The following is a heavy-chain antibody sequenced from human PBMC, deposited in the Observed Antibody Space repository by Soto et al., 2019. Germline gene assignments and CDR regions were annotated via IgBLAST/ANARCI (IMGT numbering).Heavy chain of an antibody. CDR1: GGSVSSGNNY. CDR3: GRDRGASIGGVYYYYGRAV. CDR2: IYYSGST. J-gene: IGHJ6*02. D-gene: IGHD3-16*01. V-gene: IGHV4-61*01. Sequence: QVQLQESGPGLVKPSETLSLTCSVSGGSVSSGNNYWSWIRQPPGKGLEWIGYIYYSGSTNYNPSLKSRVTISLDTSKNQFSLTVNSVTAADTAVFFCGRDRGASIGGVYYYYGRAVWGQGTKVTVSS.